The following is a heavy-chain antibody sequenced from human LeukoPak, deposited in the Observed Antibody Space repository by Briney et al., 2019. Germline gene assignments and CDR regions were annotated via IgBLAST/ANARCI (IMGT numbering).Heavy chain of an antibody. CDR3: ARVRPQTTTFQH. D-gene: IGHD1-7*01. CDR2: ISPSGST. CDR1: GGSFSAFY. V-gene: IGHV4-34*01. J-gene: IGHJ1*01. Sequence: SETLSLTCGVYGGSFSAFYWTWIRQPPGEGLEWIGEISPSGSTNYNPSLKSRVTISVDSSQIQFSLRVSSVTAADTAVYYCARVRPQTTTFQHWGQGTLVTVSS.